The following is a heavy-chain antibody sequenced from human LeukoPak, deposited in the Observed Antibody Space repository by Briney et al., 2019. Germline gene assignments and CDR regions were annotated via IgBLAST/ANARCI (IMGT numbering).Heavy chain of an antibody. CDR3: ARDRFYYGSGSYGLYYYYYMDV. V-gene: IGHV1-2*02. J-gene: IGHJ6*03. CDR2: INPNSGGT. Sequence: GASVKVSCKASGYTFTGYYMHWVRQAPGQGLEWMGWINPNSGGTNYAQKFQGRVTMTRDTSISTAYMELSRLRSDDTAVYYCARDRFYYGSGSYGLYYYYYMDVWGKGTTVTISS. CDR1: GYTFTGYY. D-gene: IGHD3-10*01.